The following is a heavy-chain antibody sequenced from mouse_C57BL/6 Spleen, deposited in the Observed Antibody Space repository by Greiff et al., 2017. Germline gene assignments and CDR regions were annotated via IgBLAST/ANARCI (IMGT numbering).Heavy chain of an antibody. V-gene: IGHV1-80*01. Sequence: QVQLQQSGAELVKPGASVKISCKASGYAFSSYWMNWVKQRPGKGLEWIGQIYPGDGDTNYNGKFKGKATLTADKSSSTAYMQLSSLTSEDSAVYFCATPIYYGSSYGDDWGQGTTLTVSS. CDR2: IYPGDGDT. CDR3: ATPIYYGSSYGDD. CDR1: GYAFSSYW. J-gene: IGHJ2*01. D-gene: IGHD1-1*01.